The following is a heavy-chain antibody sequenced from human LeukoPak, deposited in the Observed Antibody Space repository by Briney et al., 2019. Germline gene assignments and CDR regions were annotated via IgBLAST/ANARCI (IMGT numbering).Heavy chain of an antibody. J-gene: IGHJ4*02. CDR2: IIPIFGTA. D-gene: IGHD3-3*01. CDR3: ARDLVSRFWSGYYGY. V-gene: IGHV1-69*13. CDR1: GGTFSSYA. Sequence: SVKVSCKASGGTFSSYAISWVRQAPGQGLEWMGGIIPIFGTANYAQKFQGRVTITADESTSTAYMELSSLRSEDAAVYYCARDLVSRFWSGYYGYWGQGTLVTVSS.